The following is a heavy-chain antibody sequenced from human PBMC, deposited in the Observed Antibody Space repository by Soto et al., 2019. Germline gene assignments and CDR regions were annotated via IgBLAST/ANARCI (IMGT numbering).Heavy chain of an antibody. J-gene: IGHJ6*02. Sequence: VGSLRLSCVGSGFTFSSYWMGWVRQTPGKGLEWVATIKADGTEKYYVDSVKGRFTFSRDNAKTSVYLEMNSLRAEDTAVYYCVTAVRGYNANGDLWGQGTTVTVSS. V-gene: IGHV3-7*03. CDR2: IKADGTEK. CDR3: VTAVRGYNANGDL. D-gene: IGHD5-12*01. CDR1: GFTFSSYW.